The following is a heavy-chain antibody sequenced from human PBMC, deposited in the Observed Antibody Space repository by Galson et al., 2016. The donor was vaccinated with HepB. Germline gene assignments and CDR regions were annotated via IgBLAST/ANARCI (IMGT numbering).Heavy chain of an antibody. J-gene: IGHJ3*01. CDR2: IIPAFGTP. D-gene: IGHD1-1*01. CDR3: ARACWNSFSV. Sequence: SVKVSCKASGATFGGYDLNWVRQAPGQGLEWMGGIIPAFGTPKYAQKFQGRVTIATDDSASTISLDLSGLRPEDTAIYYCARACWNSFSVWGQGTVVTVSS. V-gene: IGHV1-69*05. CDR1: GATFGGYD.